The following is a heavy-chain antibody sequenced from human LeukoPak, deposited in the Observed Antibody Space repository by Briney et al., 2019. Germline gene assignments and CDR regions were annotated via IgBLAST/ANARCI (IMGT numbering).Heavy chain of an antibody. D-gene: IGHD2-15*01. V-gene: IGHV3-48*01. J-gene: IGHJ4*02. CDR1: GFPLSTYS. Sequence: GGSLRLSCAASGFPLSTYSINWVRQAPGKGLEWVAYISSSGSAIYYVDSVKGRFTVSTDNAKNSLFLQMNSPRAEDTAVYYWVRVNGSYFDYWGQGALVTVSS. CDR3: VRVNGSYFDY. CDR2: ISSSGSAI.